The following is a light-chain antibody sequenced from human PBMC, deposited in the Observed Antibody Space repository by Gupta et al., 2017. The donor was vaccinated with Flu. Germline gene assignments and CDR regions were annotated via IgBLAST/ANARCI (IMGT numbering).Light chain of an antibody. CDR3: QQYGRSPPWT. V-gene: IGKV3-20*01. CDR1: QSVST. Sequence: EIVLTQSPGTLSLSPGERATLSCRASQSVSTIAWYQQQPGQSPRLLIYRTSSRATGIPDRFSSSGSGTDFTLTISRLEPEDFAIYYCQQYGRSPPWTFGQGTKVEIK. J-gene: IGKJ1*01. CDR2: RTS.